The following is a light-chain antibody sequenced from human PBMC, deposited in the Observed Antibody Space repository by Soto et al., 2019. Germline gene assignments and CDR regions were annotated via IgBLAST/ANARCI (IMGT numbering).Light chain of an antibody. CDR2: DDS. V-gene: IGLV3-21*02. J-gene: IGLJ3*02. CDR3: VAWDGSLSSVL. Sequence: SYELTQPPSVSVAPGQTARITCGGNNIGSKSVHWYQLKPGQAPVLVVYDDSDRPSGVPDRFSGSKSGTSGSLAISGLRSEDEADYYCVAWDGSLSSVLFGGGTKLTVL. CDR1: NIGSKS.